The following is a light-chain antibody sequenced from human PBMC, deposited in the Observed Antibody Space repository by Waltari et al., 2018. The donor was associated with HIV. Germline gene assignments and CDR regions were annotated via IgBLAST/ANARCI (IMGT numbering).Light chain of an antibody. CDR1: TSDIGGHNY. CDR3: SSYTTSSTYV. V-gene: IGLV2-14*03. Sequence: QSALTQPASVSGSPGQSITISCTGTTSDIGGHNYVSWYQQYPGRAPKLMIYELVKRPSGVSTRFSDSKSGNTASLTISGLQTEDEADYYCSSYTTSSTYVFGTGTKVTVL. J-gene: IGLJ1*01. CDR2: ELV.